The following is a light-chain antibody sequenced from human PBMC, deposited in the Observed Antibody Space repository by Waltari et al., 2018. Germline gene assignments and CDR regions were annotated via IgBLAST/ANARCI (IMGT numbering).Light chain of an antibody. CDR1: SCSVSASYY. CDR3: VLYMGSGIWV. CDR2: STN. V-gene: IGLV8-61*01. Sequence: TVVTQAPSFSVSPGGTVTLTCRLSSCSVSASYYPSWYQQTPGQAPRTLIYSTNTRSSGVPDRFSGSILGNKAALTITGAQADDESDYYCVLYMGSGIWVFGGGTKLTVL. J-gene: IGLJ3*02.